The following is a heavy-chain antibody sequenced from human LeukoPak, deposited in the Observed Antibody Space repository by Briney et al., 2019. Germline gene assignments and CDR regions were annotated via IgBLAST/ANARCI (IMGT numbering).Heavy chain of an antibody. CDR1: GYTFTVYY. D-gene: IGHD6-19*01. CDR2: FNPNSGGT. CDR3: ARDLCGYSSGWTI. Sequence: GASVRVSCMPSGYTFTVYYMHWVRQAPGQGLGWMGWFNPNSGGTNYAQKLQGRVTMTRDTSLSTAYMELSRLRSDDTAVYYCARDLCGYSSGWTIWGEGTMVTVSS. V-gene: IGHV1-2*02. J-gene: IGHJ3*02.